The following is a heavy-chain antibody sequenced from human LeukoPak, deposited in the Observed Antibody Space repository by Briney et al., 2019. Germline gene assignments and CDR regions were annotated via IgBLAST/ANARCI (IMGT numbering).Heavy chain of an antibody. CDR3: AKGAGGFSYYNWFDP. Sequence: ASVTVSCKAFGYTFTSNYMHWVRQAPGQGPEWMGVISPSGGSTTYAQKFQGRVTLTRDMSTSTDYLGLSSLRAEDTAVYYCAKGAGGFSYYNWFDPWGQGTLVTVSS. J-gene: IGHJ5*02. D-gene: IGHD5-18*01. CDR2: ISPSGGST. CDR1: GYTFTSNY. V-gene: IGHV1-46*01.